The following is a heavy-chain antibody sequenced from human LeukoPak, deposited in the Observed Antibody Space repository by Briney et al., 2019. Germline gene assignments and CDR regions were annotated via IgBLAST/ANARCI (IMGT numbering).Heavy chain of an antibody. V-gene: IGHV1-24*01. J-gene: IGHJ2*01. Sequence: ASVKVSCRVSGYTLTELSMHWVRQAPGKGLEWMGGFDPEDGETIYAQKFQGRVTMTEDTSTDTAYMELSSLRSEDTAVYYCATGSYDSSGYFTRYFDLWGRGTLVTVSS. CDR3: ATGSYDSSGYFTRYFDL. D-gene: IGHD3-22*01. CDR1: GYTLTELS. CDR2: FDPEDGET.